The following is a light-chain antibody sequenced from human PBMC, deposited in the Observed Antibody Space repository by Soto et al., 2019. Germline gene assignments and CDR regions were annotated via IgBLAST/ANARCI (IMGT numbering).Light chain of an antibody. CDR3: QQYSSYPT. J-gene: IGKJ1*01. CDR2: HAS. Sequence: IHTAQSPTTLTAPIVHTLTVSCRASQGSSNWLAWYQQKPGKAPKLLIFHASSLESGVPSRFSGSGSGTEFTLTISSLQSDDFATYYCQQYSSYPTFGQGTKVDI. CDR1: QGSSNW. V-gene: IGKV1-5*01.